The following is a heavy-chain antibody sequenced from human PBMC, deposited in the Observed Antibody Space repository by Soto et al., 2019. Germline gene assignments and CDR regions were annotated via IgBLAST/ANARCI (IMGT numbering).Heavy chain of an antibody. D-gene: IGHD2-15*01. CDR3: ARVEIGYCSGGSCYSYVY. J-gene: IGHJ4*02. CDR2: ISAYNGNT. CDR1: GYTFTSYG. Sequence: ASVKVSCKASGYTFTSYGISWVRQAPGQGLEWMGWISAYNGNTNYAQKLQGRVTMTTDTSTSTAYMELRSLRSDDTAVYYCARVEIGYCSGGSCYSYVYWGQGTLVTVSS. V-gene: IGHV1-18*01.